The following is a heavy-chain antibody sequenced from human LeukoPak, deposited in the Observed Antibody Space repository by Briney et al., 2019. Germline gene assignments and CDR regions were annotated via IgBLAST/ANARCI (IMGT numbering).Heavy chain of an antibody. D-gene: IGHD3-10*01. CDR2: INTDGNST. CDR3: ARVPLGEFKGFDP. V-gene: IGHV3-74*01. Sequence: PGGSLRLSCAASGFTLSSYWMHWVRQVPGKGLVWVSRINTDGNSTRYADSVKGRFTISRDNAKNTLYLQMNSLRAEDPAVYYCARVPLGEFKGFDPWGQGTLVTVSS. J-gene: IGHJ5*02. CDR1: GFTLSSYW.